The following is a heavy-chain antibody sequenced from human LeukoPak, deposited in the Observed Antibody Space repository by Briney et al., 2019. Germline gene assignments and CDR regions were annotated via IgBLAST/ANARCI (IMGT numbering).Heavy chain of an antibody. CDR2: IYYSGST. Sequence: PPETLSLTCTVSGGSINNYYWIWIQQPPGKGLEWIGYIYYSGSTNYNPSLKSRVTISLDTSKNQFSLNLKSVTAADTAVYYCARHESGRPRFDPWGQGTLVTVSS. CDR3: ARHESGRPRFDP. V-gene: IGHV4-59*01. J-gene: IGHJ5*02. D-gene: IGHD3-10*01. CDR1: GGSINNYY.